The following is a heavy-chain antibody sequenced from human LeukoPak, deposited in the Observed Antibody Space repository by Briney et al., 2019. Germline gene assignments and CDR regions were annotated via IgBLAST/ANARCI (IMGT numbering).Heavy chain of an antibody. CDR2: ISYDGSNK. CDR1: GFTFSSYA. Sequence: GGSLRLSCAASGFTFSSYAMHWVRQAPGKGLEWVAVISYDGSNKYYADSVKGRFTISRDNSKNTLYLQMNSLRAEDTAVYYCARVARLGYCSSTSCPYYFDYWGQGTLVTVSS. D-gene: IGHD2-2*01. CDR3: ARVARLGYCSSTSCPYYFDY. J-gene: IGHJ4*02. V-gene: IGHV3-30-3*01.